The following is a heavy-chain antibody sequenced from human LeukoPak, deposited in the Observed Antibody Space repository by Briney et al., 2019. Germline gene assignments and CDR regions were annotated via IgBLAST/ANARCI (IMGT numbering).Heavy chain of an antibody. CDR3: AKDHYLYCSSTSCPIDY. V-gene: IGHV3-23*01. Sequence: PGGSLRLSCAASGFTFSGYAMSWVRQAPGKGLEWVSAISGSGGSTYYADSVKGRFTISRDNSKNTLYLQMNSLRAEDTAVYYCAKDHYLYCSSTSCPIDYWGQGTLVTVSS. D-gene: IGHD2-2*01. CDR1: GFTFSGYA. CDR2: ISGSGGST. J-gene: IGHJ4*02.